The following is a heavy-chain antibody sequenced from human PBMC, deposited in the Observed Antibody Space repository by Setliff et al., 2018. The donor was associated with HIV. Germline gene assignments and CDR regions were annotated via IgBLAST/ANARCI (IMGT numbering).Heavy chain of an antibody. V-gene: IGHV4-34*01. CDR2: ISHSGRT. J-gene: IGHJ3*02. Sequence: SETLSLTCAVYVGSFSGYYWSWNRQPPGKGLEWIGEISHSGRTNYNPSLKSRVTISVDTSKNQFSLKLSSVTAADTAVYYCARGPLDSSGYRSDAFDIWGQGTMVTVSS. CDR1: VGSFSGYY. D-gene: IGHD3-22*01. CDR3: ARGPLDSSGYRSDAFDI.